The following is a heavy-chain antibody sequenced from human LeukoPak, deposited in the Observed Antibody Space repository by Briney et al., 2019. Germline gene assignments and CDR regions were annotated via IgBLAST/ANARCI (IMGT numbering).Heavy chain of an antibody. CDR1: GFTFSSYS. J-gene: IGHJ4*02. V-gene: IGHV3-21*01. Sequence: GGSLRLSCAASGFTFSSYSMTWVRQAPGKGLEWVSSISSSSSYIYYADSVKGRFTISRDNAKNSLYLQMNSLRAEDTAVYYCARTPIVVVVAATPDYWGQGTLVTVSS. CDR2: ISSSSSYI. CDR3: ARTPIVVVVAATPDY. D-gene: IGHD2-15*01.